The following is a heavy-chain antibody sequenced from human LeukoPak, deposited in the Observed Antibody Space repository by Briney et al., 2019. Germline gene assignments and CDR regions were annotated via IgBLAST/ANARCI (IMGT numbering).Heavy chain of an antibody. D-gene: IGHD3-10*01. CDR1: GFPFSSYS. V-gene: IGHV3-7*01. J-gene: IGHJ4*02. CDR2: IKQDGSEK. Sequence: GGSLRLSCAASGFPFSSYSMNWVRQAPGKGLEWVANIKQDGSEKYYVDSVKGRFTISRDNAKNSLYLQMNSLRAEDTAVYYCAREDYYGSGSYYWGQGTLVTVSS. CDR3: AREDYYGSGSYY.